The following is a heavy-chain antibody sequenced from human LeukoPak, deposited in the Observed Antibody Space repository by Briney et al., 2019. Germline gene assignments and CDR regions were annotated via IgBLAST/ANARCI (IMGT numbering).Heavy chain of an antibody. CDR3: ARGQRGRNYDILTGYLYYFDY. CDR1: GGSISSSSYY. V-gene: IGHV4-39*07. D-gene: IGHD3-9*01. Sequence: SETLSLTCTVSGGSISSSSYYWGWIRQPPGKGLEWIVSIYYSGSTYYNPSLKSRVTISVDTSKNQFSLKLSSVTAADTAVYYCARGQRGRNYDILTGYLYYFDYWGQGTLVTVSS. J-gene: IGHJ4*02. CDR2: IYYSGST.